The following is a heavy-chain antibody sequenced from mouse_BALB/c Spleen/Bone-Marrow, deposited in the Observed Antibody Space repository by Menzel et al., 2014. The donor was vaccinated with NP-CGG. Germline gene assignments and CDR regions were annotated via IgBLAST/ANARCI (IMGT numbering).Heavy chain of an antibody. CDR3: AGHSYDETWFAY. V-gene: IGHV5-12*02. J-gene: IGHJ3*01. D-gene: IGHD2-12*01. Sequence: EVKLMESGGGLVQPGGSLKLSCATSGFTFSDYYMYWVRQTPEKRLEWVVYISNGGGSTYYPDTVKGRFTISRDNAKNTLYLQMSRLKSEDTAMYYCAGHSYDETWFAYWGQGTLVTVSA. CDR1: GFTFSDYY. CDR2: ISNGGGST.